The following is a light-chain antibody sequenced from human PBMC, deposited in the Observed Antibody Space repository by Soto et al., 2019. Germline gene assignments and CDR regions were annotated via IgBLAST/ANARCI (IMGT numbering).Light chain of an antibody. V-gene: IGKV3D-15*01. CDR3: QQYNNWPGT. J-gene: IGKJ2*01. CDR1: QRVSSN. CDR2: GAS. Sequence: EIVMTQSPATLSVSPGERATLSCRASQRVSSNLAWDQQKPGQAPRLLIYGASTRATGIPARFSGSGSGTEFTLTISSLQSEDFAVYYCQQYNNWPGTFGQGTKLEIK.